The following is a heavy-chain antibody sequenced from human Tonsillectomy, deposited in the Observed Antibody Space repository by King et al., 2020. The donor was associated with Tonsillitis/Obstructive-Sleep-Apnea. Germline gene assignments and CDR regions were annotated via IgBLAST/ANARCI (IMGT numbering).Heavy chain of an antibody. CDR3: AHRQGYCTGGNCPRWFDP. Sequence: TLKESGPTLVQPTQTLTLTCTFSGFSLTTGGVGVGWIRQPPGRALEWLALIYWDDDKQYSPSLKSRVTITKDTSKNQVVLTMTNVDPVDTATYYCAHRQGYCTGGNCPRWFDPWGQGTRVTVPS. CDR1: GFSLTTGGVG. D-gene: IGHD2-8*02. J-gene: IGHJ5*02. V-gene: IGHV2-5*02. CDR2: IYWDDDK.